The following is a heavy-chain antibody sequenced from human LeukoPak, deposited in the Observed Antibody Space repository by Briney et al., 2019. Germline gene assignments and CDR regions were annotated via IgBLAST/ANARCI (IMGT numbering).Heavy chain of an antibody. CDR1: GGSISSSSYY. J-gene: IGHJ4*02. Sequence: TSETLSLTCTVSGGSISSSSYYWGWIRQPPGKGLEWIGSIYYSGSTYYNPSLKSRVTISVDTSKNQFSLKLSSVTAADTAVYYCARWSIQPQQKYGVFDYWGQGTLVTVSS. CDR3: ARWSIQPQQKYGVFDY. V-gene: IGHV4-39*01. CDR2: IYYSGST. D-gene: IGHD4-17*01.